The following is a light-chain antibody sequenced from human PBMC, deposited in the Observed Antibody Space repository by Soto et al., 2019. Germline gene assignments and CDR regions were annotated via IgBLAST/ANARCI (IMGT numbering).Light chain of an antibody. J-gene: IGKJ4*01. V-gene: IGKV1-33*01. CDR2: DAS. CDR3: QQYNSLPLT. CDR1: QAIRFY. Sequence: DTQMTQSPSSLSASIGDSVTITCQASQAIRFYVNWYQQKPGKAPKRLIYDASTLEVGVPSRFSGSGYGTDFTFTINNLQPEDLATYYCQQYNSLPLTFGGGTKVDIK.